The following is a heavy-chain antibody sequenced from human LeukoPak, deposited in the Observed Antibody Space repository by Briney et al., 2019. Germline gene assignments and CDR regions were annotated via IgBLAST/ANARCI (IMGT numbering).Heavy chain of an antibody. CDR2: INPNSGGT. CDR1: GYTFTGYY. V-gene: IGHV1-2*02. CDR3: ASVRFVYYYGSGSDQLNWFDP. Sequence: GASVKVSCKASGYTFTGYYMHWVRQAPGQGLEWMGWINPNSGGTNYAQKFQGRVTMTRDTSISTAYMELSRLRSDDTAVYYCASVRFVYYYGSGSDQLNWFDPWGQGTLVTVSS. J-gene: IGHJ5*02. D-gene: IGHD3-10*01.